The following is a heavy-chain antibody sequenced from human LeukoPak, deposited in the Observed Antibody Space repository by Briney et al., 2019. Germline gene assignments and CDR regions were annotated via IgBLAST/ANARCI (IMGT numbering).Heavy chain of an antibody. D-gene: IGHD1-26*01. CDR1: GFTFSSYA. Sequence: GGSLRLSCAASGFTFSSYAMSWVRQAPGKGLEWVSAISGSGGSTYYADSVKGRFTISRDNSRNTLYLQMNSLRAEDTAVYYCAKDREAYYYYMDVWGKGTTVTVSS. J-gene: IGHJ6*03. V-gene: IGHV3-23*01. CDR2: ISGSGGST. CDR3: AKDREAYYYYMDV.